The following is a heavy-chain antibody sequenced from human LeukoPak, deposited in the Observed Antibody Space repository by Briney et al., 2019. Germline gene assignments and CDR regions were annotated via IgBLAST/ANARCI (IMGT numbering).Heavy chain of an antibody. Sequence: SETLSLTCAVSGGSISGGGYSWSWIRQPQGKGLEWIGYIYHSGSTYYNPSLKSRVTISVDRSKNQFSLKLSSVTAADTAVYYCARGYSPPRWFDPWGQGTLVTVSS. CDR2: IYHSGST. V-gene: IGHV4-30-2*01. CDR3: ARGYSPPRWFDP. CDR1: GGSISGGGYS. J-gene: IGHJ5*02. D-gene: IGHD2-15*01.